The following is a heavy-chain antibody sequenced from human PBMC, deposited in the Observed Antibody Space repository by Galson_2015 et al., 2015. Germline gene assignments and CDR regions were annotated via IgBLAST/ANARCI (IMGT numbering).Heavy chain of an antibody. CDR2: IKYDGGVK. CDR1: GFIFNNYW. CDR3: AKDQRERYFSGSVRD. Sequence: SLRLSCAASGFIFNNYWMSWVRQAPGKGLESVANIKYDGGVKYYGDSVKGRFTISRDNAENSLYLQMNSLRAEDTAVYYCAKDQRERYFSGSVRDWGQGTLVTVSS. V-gene: IGHV3-7*04. D-gene: IGHD3-10*01. J-gene: IGHJ4*02.